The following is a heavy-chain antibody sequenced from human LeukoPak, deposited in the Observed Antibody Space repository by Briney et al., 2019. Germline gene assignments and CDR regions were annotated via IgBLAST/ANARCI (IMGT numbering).Heavy chain of an antibody. V-gene: IGHV3-21*01. J-gene: IGHJ4*02. CDR1: GFTFSSYS. CDR3: ARSLGIEVYDY. CDR2: ISSSSSYI. D-gene: IGHD7-27*01. Sequence: GGSLRLSCAASGFTFSSYSMYWVRQAPGKGLEWVSSISSSSSYIYYADSVKGRFTISRDNAKNSLYLQMNSLRAEDTAVYYCARSLGIEVYDYWGQGTLVTVSS.